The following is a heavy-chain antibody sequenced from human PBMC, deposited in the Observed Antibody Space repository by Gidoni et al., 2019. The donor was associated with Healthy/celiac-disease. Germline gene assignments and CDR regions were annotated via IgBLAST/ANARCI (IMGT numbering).Heavy chain of an antibody. J-gene: IGHJ6*02. D-gene: IGHD3-10*01. Sequence: QVQLQQWGAGLLKPSETLSLTCAVYGGSFSGYYWSGVRQPPGKGLEWIGEFNHSGSTNYNPSLKSRVTISVDTSKNQFSLKLSSVTAADTAVYYCAGGPLYGSGSYYNRYYYYGMDVWGQGTTVTVSS. CDR1: GGSFSGYY. V-gene: IGHV4-34*01. CDR3: AGGPLYGSGSYYNRYYYYGMDV. CDR2: FNHSGST.